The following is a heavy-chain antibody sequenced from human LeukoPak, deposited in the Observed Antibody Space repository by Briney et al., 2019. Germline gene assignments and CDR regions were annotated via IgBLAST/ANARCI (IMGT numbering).Heavy chain of an antibody. CDR2: IYYSGST. CDR1: GGSISSGDYY. V-gene: IGHV4-30-4*01. D-gene: IGHD3-22*01. Sequence: SQTLSLTCTVSGGSISSGDYYWSWIRQPPGKGLEWIGYIYYSGSTYYNPSLKSRVTISVDTSKNQFSLKLSSVTAADTAVYYCAREINYYDSSGYRRHYFDYWGQGTLVTVSS. CDR3: AREINYYDSSGYRRHYFDY. J-gene: IGHJ4*02.